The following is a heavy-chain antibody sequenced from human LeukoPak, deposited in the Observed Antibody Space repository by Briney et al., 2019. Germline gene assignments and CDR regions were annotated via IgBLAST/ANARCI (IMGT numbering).Heavy chain of an antibody. D-gene: IGHD5-12*01. V-gene: IGHV3-7*01. CDR2: IKQDGSEK. J-gene: IGHJ4*02. Sequence: GGSLRVSCAASRFTFSSYWMSWVRPAPGKGPERGANIKQDGSEKYYVDSVKGRFTISRDNAKNSLYLQMNSLRAEDTAVYYCAREGGLYSGYDWGQGTLVTVSS. CDR3: AREGGLYSGYD. CDR1: RFTFSSYW.